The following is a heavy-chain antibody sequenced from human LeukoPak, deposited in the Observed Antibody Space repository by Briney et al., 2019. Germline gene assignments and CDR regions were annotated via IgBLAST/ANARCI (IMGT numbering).Heavy chain of an antibody. CDR3: AKDWRYSSSTTPY. CDR1: GFTFSRYN. V-gene: IGHV3-21*01. J-gene: IGHJ4*02. CDR2: ISNNSSYI. D-gene: IGHD6-13*01. Sequence: PGGSLRLSCAASGFTFSRYNMNWVRQAPGTGLEWVSSISNNSSYIHYADSVKGRFTISRDNAKNSLSLQINSLRPEDTAVYYCAKDWRYSSSTTPYWGQGTLVTVSS.